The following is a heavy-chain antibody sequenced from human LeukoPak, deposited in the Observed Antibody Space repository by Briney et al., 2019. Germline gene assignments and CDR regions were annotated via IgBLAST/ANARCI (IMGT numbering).Heavy chain of an antibody. CDR1: GYTFTSYD. V-gene: IGHV1-8*01. D-gene: IGHD3-3*01. CDR2: MNPNSGNT. J-gene: IGHJ6*02. Sequence: GASVNVSCKASGYTFTSYDINWVRQATGQGLEWMGWMNPNSGNTGYAQKFQGRVTMTRNTSISTAYMELSSLRSEDTAVYYCARRYYDFWSGYFYYYYYYGMDVWGQGTTVTVSS. CDR3: ARRYYDFWSGYFYYYYYYGMDV.